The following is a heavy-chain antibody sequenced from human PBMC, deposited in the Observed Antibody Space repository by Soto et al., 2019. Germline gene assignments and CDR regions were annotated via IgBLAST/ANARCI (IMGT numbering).Heavy chain of an antibody. Sequence: SETLSLTCTVSGGSISSGDYYWSWIRQPPGKGLEWIGYIYYSGSTYYNPSLKSRVTISVDTSKNQFSLKLSSVTAADTAVYYCARGYCISTSCEYNWFDPWGQGTLVTVSS. D-gene: IGHD2-2*01. J-gene: IGHJ5*02. CDR1: GGSISSGDYY. CDR2: IYYSGST. CDR3: ARGYCISTSCEYNWFDP. V-gene: IGHV4-30-4*01.